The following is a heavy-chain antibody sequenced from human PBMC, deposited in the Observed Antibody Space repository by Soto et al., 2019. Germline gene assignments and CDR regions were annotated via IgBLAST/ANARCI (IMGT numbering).Heavy chain of an antibody. CDR3: ARGPLSGSLKY. Sequence: GGSLRLSCAASGFTFSSYSLHWVRQAPGKGLEWVAIISYDGSNKYYAESVKGRFTISRDNSKSTLYLQMNSLRAEDTALYYCARGPLSGSLKYWGQGTLVTVSS. CDR1: GFTFSSYS. D-gene: IGHD5-12*01. J-gene: IGHJ4*02. V-gene: IGHV3-30-3*01. CDR2: ISYDGSNK.